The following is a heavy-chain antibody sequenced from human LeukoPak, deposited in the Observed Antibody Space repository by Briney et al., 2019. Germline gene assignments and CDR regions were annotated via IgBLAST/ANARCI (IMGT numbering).Heavy chain of an antibody. CDR2: INTNTGNP. D-gene: IGHD5-18*01. CDR1: GYTFRNYG. V-gene: IGHV7-4-1*02. Sequence: ASVKVSCKASGYTFRNYGMNWVRQAPGQGLEWMGWINTNTGNPTYAQGVTGRFVFSLDTPVSTAYLQISSLKAEDTAVYFCAREDTAMPSPPAYWGQGTLVTVSS. J-gene: IGHJ4*02. CDR3: AREDTAMPSPPAY.